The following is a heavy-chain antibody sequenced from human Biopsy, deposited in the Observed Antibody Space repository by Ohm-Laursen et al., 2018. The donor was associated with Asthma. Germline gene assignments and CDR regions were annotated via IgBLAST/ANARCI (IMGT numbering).Heavy chain of an antibody. CDR2: IWYDGRRK. V-gene: IGHV3-33*01. Sequence: SLRLSCAASGITFSTYGMHWVRQAPGKGLEWVSFIWYDGRRKTYADSVKGRFTISRDNSKNTLYLQMNSLRAEDTAVYYCARKIAARGGMGVWGQGTTVTVSS. CDR3: ARKIAARGGMGV. J-gene: IGHJ6*02. D-gene: IGHD6-6*01. CDR1: GITFSTYG.